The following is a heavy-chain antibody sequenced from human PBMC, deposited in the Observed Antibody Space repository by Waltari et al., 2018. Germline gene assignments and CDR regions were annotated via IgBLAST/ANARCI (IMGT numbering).Heavy chain of an antibody. V-gene: IGHV4-59*01. CDR1: GDSINNYY. J-gene: IGHJ4*02. Sequence: QVQLQESGPGLVKPSETLSLTCAVSGDSINNYYWGWIRQPPGKELEGIGYIAYNGKTNYNPSLKSRVTISIDTSKTQFSLKLSSVTAADTAVYYCARSYDFWSGYPLDQWGQGTLVTVS. CDR2: IAYNGKT. D-gene: IGHD3-3*01. CDR3: ARSYDFWSGYPLDQ.